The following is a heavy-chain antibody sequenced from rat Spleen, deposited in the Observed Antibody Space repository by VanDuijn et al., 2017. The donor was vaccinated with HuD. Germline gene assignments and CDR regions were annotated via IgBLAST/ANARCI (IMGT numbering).Heavy chain of an antibody. CDR1: GYSITSSYR. J-gene: IGHJ4*01. CDR2: INSAGST. Sequence: EVQLQESGPGLVKPSKSLSLTCSVTGYSITSSYRWNWIRKFPGNKLEWMGYINSAGSTNYNQSLKSRISITRDTSKNQFFLQVNSVTTEDTATYYCARSHYYSSYYYVMDAWGQGASVTVSS. V-gene: IGHV3-3*01. CDR3: ARSHYYSSYYYVMDA. D-gene: IGHD1-2*01.